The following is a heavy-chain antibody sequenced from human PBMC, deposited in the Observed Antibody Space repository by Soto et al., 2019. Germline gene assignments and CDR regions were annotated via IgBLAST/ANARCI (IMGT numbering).Heavy chain of an antibody. CDR3: ARLIGTSSWFDS. Sequence: LGESLKISCKVSGYTFTSNWIAWVRQKPGKGLEWMGMIFPGDSDSRYSPSFQGQVIISADKSISTAYLQWSSLRASDSAMYYCARLIGTSSWFDSWGQGALVTVSS. V-gene: IGHV5-51*01. D-gene: IGHD6-19*01. CDR1: GYTFTSNW. J-gene: IGHJ5*01. CDR2: IFPGDSDS.